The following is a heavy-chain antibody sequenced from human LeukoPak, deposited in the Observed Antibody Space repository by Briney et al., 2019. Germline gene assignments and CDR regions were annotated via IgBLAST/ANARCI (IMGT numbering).Heavy chain of an antibody. D-gene: IGHD6-13*01. CDR3: ARMYSSSWYFDY. V-gene: IGHV4-39*07. CDR1: GGSISSSSYY. CDR2: IYYSGST. Sequence: SETLSLTCTVSGGSISSSSYYWGWIRQPPGKGLEWIGSIYYSGSTYYNPSLKSRVTISVDTSKNQFSLKLSSVTAADTAVYYCARMYSSSWYFDYWGQGTLVTVSS. J-gene: IGHJ4*02.